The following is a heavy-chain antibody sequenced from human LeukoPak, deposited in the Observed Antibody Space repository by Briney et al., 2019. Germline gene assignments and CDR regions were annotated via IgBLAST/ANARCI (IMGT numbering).Heavy chain of an antibody. CDR3: ARELGRNAFDI. CDR1: GYTFTDNH. V-gene: IGHV1-2*02. CDR2: INPNSGGT. D-gene: IGHD7-27*01. Sequence: ASVKVACKASGYTFTDNHMYWIRQAPGQGPECMGWINPNSGGTNYAQKFQGRITMTRDTSISTAYMELSRLTSDDTAIYFCARELGRNAFDIWGQEKRINVSP. J-gene: IGHJ3*02.